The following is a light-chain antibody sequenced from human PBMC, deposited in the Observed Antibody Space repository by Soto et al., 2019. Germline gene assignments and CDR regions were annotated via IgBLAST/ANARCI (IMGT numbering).Light chain of an antibody. CDR2: GAS. J-gene: IGKJ5*01. V-gene: IGKV3-15*01. CDR1: QSVRTK. CDR3: QQYNSWPPIT. Sequence: EIVMTQSPGTLSVSPGEGATLFCRASQSVRTKLAWYQQSAGQAPRLLMYGASTRDTGIPDRSSGSGSGTEFTLTISSLQSEDFAVYYCQQYNSWPPITFGQGTRLEIK.